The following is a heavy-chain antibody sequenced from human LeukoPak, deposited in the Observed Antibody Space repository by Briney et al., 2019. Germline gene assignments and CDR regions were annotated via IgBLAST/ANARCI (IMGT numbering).Heavy chain of an antibody. J-gene: IGHJ6*03. CDR3: ARAYYYYMDV. Sequence: GGSLRLSCAASGFTLSSYAMSWVRQAPGKGLEWVSAISDSGNTYHADSVKGRFTISRDSSKNTLFLQMNRLRPEDAAVYYCARAYYYYMDVWGKGTTVTVSS. CDR2: ISDSGNT. V-gene: IGHV3-23*01. CDR1: GFTLSSYA.